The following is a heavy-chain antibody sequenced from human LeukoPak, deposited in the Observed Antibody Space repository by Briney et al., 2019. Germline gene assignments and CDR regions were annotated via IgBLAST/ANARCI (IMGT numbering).Heavy chain of an antibody. V-gene: IGHV1-46*01. CDR3: APDAYH. CDR2: INPSGGST. CDR1: GNNLTYNY. J-gene: IGHJ5*02. Sequence: ASVKVSCKASGNNLTYNYMHWVRQAPGQGLEWMAAINPSGGSTTYAQKFQGRVTVTRDTSTSTVYLELSSLRSEDTAVYYCAPDAYHWGQGTLVTVSS.